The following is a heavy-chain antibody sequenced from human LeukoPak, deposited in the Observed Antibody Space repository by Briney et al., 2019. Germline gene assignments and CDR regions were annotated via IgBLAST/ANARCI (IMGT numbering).Heavy chain of an antibody. CDR3: AKGRYDFWSGYYQADYFDY. CDR2: ISGSGGST. D-gene: IGHD3-3*01. J-gene: IGHJ4*02. CDR1: GFTFSSYA. Sequence: GGSLRLSCAASGFTFSSYAMSWVRQAPGKGLEWVSAISGSGGSTYYADSVKGRFTISRDNSKNTLYLQMNSLRAEDTAVYYCAKGRYDFWSGYYQADYFDYWGQGTLVTVSS. V-gene: IGHV3-23*01.